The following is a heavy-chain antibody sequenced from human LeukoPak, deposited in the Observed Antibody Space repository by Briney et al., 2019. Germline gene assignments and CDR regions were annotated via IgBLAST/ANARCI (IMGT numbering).Heavy chain of an antibody. V-gene: IGHV3-74*01. J-gene: IGHJ5*02. D-gene: IGHD2-2*01. CDR3: ARRKRSGCSSTSCLLNWFDP. Sequence: PGGSLRLSCAASGFAFSTYWMHWVRQSPGKGLVWVSRINSDGSTTNYADSVKGRFTISRDNAKNTLYLQMNSLRAEDTALYYCARRKRSGCSSTSCLLNWFDPWGQGTLVTVSS. CDR2: INSDGSTT. CDR1: GFAFSTYW.